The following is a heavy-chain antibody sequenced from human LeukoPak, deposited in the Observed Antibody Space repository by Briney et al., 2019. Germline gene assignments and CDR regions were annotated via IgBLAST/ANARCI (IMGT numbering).Heavy chain of an antibody. CDR2: ISYDGSNK. Sequence: SGGSLRLSCAASGFNFDKYGIHWVRQAPGKGLEWVAVISYDGSNKYYADSVKGRFTISRDNSKNTLYLQMNSLRAEDTAVYYCASIKGEQWLGQGFQHWGQGTLVTVSS. J-gene: IGHJ1*01. V-gene: IGHV3-30*03. D-gene: IGHD6-19*01. CDR3: ASIKGEQWLGQGFQH. CDR1: GFNFDKYG.